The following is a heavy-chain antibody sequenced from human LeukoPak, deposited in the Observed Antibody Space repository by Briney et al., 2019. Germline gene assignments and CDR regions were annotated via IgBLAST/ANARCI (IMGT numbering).Heavy chain of an antibody. CDR1: GFTFSRYS. D-gene: IGHD6-6*01. J-gene: IGHJ6*02. V-gene: IGHV3-21*01. Sequence: GGSLRLSCAASGFTFSRYSMNWVRQAPGKGLEWVSSISSSSSYIYYAVSVHGPFTISRDNAKNSLYLQMNSLRAEDTAVYYCARDFGQSSSAYYYYGMDVWGQGPTVTVSS. CDR3: ARDFGQSSSAYYYYGMDV. CDR2: ISSSSSYI.